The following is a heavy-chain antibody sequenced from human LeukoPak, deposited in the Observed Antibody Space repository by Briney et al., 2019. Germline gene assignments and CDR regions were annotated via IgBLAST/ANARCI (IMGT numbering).Heavy chain of an antibody. Sequence: GVSLRLPCVASGFTFSVYWTSWVRQAPGKGLEWVANIKEDGSEKYYVDSVKRRFTISRDNAKNSLYLQMSSLRAEDTAVYYCARGGSWFAPWGQGTLVTVSS. CDR1: GFTFSVYW. J-gene: IGHJ5*02. D-gene: IGHD3-10*01. CDR2: IKEDGSEK. V-gene: IGHV3-7*01. CDR3: ARGGSWFAP.